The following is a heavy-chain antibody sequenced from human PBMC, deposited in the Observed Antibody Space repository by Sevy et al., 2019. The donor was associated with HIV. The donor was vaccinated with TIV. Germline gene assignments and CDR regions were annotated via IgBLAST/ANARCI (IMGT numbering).Heavy chain of an antibody. CDR1: GLTFSNYW. CDR3: ARAIGAAESY. CDR2: IKQDGSEK. Sequence: GGSLRLSCAASGLTFSNYWMSWVRQAPGKGLEWVANIKQDGSEKYYVDSVKGRFTISRDNATNSLYLQMNSLRAEDTALYYCARAIGAAESYWGQGTQVTVSS. J-gene: IGHJ4*02. V-gene: IGHV3-7*01. D-gene: IGHD6-13*01.